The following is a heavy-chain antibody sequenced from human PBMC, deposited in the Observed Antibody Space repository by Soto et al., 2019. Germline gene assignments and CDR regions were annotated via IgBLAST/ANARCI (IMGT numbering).Heavy chain of an antibody. D-gene: IGHD4-17*01. CDR1: GGSISSYY. J-gene: IGHJ3*02. V-gene: IGHV4-59*12. CDR2: IYYSGST. Sequence: PSETLSLTCTVSGGSISSYYWSWIRQPPGKGLEWIGYIYYSGSTNYNPSLKSRVTISVDTSKNQFSLKLSSVTAADTAVYYCATATDYDAFDIWGQGTMVTVSS. CDR3: ATATDYDAFDI.